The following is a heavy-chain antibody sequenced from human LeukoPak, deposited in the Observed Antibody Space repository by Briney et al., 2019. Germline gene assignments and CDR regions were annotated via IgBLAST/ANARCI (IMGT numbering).Heavy chain of an antibody. CDR1: GFTFSSYA. Sequence: GGSLRLSCAASGFTFSSYAMSWVRQAPGKGLEWVSAISGSDGSTYYAGSVKGRFTISRDNSKNTLYLQMNSLRAEDTAVYYCAKDGRFFNYYGSGDPDYWGQGTLVTVSS. CDR3: AKDGRFFNYYGSGDPDY. D-gene: IGHD3-10*01. V-gene: IGHV3-23*01. CDR2: ISGSDGST. J-gene: IGHJ4*02.